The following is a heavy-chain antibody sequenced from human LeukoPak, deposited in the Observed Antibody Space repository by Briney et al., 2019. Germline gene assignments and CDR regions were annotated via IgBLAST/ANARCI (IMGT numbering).Heavy chain of an antibody. CDR3: ATEGFYGDYGTH. J-gene: IGHJ4*02. V-gene: IGHV3-23*01. Sequence: GESLRLSCAASGFTFSSYAMSWVRQAPGKGLEWVSAISGSGGSTYYADSVKGRFTISRDNSKNTLYLQMDSLRAEDTAVYYCATEGFYGDYGTHWGQGTLVTVSS. CDR1: GFTFSSYA. CDR2: ISGSGGST. D-gene: IGHD4-17*01.